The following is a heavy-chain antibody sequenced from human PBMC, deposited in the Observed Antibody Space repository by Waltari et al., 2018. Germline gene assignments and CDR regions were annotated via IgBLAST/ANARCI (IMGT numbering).Heavy chain of an antibody. CDR2: IYYSGST. V-gene: IGHV4-39*07. CDR1: GGSISSSSYY. D-gene: IGHD1-26*01. J-gene: IGHJ2*01. Sequence: QLQLQESGPGLVKPSETLSLPCTVSGGSISSSSYYWGWIRQPPGKGLEWIGSIYYSGSTYYNPSLKSRVTISVDTSKNQFSLKLSSVTAADTAVYYCAVSIVGATSWYFDLWGRGTLVTVSS. CDR3: AVSIVGATSWYFDL.